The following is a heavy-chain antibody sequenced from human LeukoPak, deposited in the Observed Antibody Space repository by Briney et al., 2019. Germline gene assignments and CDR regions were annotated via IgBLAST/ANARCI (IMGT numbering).Heavy chain of an antibody. Sequence: ASVKVSCKASGYTFTGYYMHWVRQAPGQGLEWMGWINPNSGGTNYAQKFQGRVTMTRDTSISTAYMELSRLRSDDTAVYHCASLNANWGSEDALDIWGQGTMVTVSS. V-gene: IGHV1-2*02. CDR3: ASLNANWGSEDALDI. D-gene: IGHD7-27*01. CDR2: INPNSGGT. J-gene: IGHJ3*02. CDR1: GYTFTGYY.